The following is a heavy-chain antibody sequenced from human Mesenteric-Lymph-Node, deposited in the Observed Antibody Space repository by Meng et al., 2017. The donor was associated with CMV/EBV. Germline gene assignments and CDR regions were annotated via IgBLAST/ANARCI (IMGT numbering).Heavy chain of an antibody. CDR3: ARIGYSSSSLDY. Sequence: GGSLRLSCAASGFTVSSNYMSWVRQAPGKGLEWVANINQNGGKKYYVDSVKGRFTISRDNAKNSLYLQVNSLRAEDTAVYYCARIGYSSSSLDYWGQGTLVTVSS. D-gene: IGHD6-6*01. CDR2: INQNGGKK. CDR1: GFTVSSNY. J-gene: IGHJ4*02. V-gene: IGHV3-7*01.